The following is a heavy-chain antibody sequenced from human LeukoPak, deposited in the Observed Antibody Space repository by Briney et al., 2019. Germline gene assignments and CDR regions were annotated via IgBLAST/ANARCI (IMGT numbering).Heavy chain of an antibody. V-gene: IGHV4-4*07. CDR1: GGSISSYY. CDR3: ARGIFFTVTAPDS. J-gene: IGHJ4*02. D-gene: IGHD3-3*01. Sequence: PSETLSLTCTVSGGSISSYYWSWIRQPAGKGLEWIGRIFSSGNTNYSPSLKSRVTMSVDTSKNQFSLKLTSLTAADTAVYYCARGIFFTVTAPDSWGQGTLVTVSS. CDR2: IFSSGNT.